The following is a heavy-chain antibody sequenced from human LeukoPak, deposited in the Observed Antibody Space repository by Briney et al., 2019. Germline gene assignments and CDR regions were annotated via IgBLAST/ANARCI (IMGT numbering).Heavy chain of an antibody. J-gene: IGHJ4*02. CDR3: ARRTVAGAPFDY. Sequence: SETLSLTCTVSGGSISSYYWSWIRQPPGKGLEWIGYIYYSGSTNYNPSLKSRVTISVDTSKNQFSLKLSSVTAADTAVHYCARRTVAGAPFDYWGQGTLVTVSS. CDR2: IYYSGST. CDR1: GGSISSYY. V-gene: IGHV4-59*01. D-gene: IGHD6-19*01.